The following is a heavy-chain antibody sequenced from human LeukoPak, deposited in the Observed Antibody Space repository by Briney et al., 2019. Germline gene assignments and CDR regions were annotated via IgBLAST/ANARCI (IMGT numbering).Heavy chain of an antibody. CDR3: ARHSYGTHDY. CDR2: VYYSGST. CDR1: GGSISTTNYY. V-gene: IGHV4-39*01. D-gene: IGHD1-1*01. J-gene: IGHJ4*02. Sequence: PSETLSLTCTVSGGSISTTNYYWGWIRQSPGKGLEWFGCVYYSGSTYYSPSLKSRVTISLDTSRNQFSLKLNSVTAADTAVYYCARHSYGTHDYWGQGTLVTVSS.